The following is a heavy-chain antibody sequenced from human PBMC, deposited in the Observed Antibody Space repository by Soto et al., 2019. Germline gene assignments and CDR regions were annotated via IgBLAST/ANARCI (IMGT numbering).Heavy chain of an antibody. J-gene: IGHJ4*02. CDR2: IIPIFGTA. V-gene: IGHV1-69*13. D-gene: IGHD6-13*01. Sequence: SVKVSCKASGGTFSCYAISWVRQAPGQGLEWMGGIIPIFGTANYAQKFQGRVTITADESTSTAYMELSSLRSEDTAVYYCARGAGIAAAGNFDYWGQGTLVTVSS. CDR1: GGTFSCYA. CDR3: ARGAGIAAAGNFDY.